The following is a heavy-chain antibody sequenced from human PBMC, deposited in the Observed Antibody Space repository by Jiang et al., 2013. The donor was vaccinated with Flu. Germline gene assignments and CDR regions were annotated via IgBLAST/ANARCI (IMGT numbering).Heavy chain of an antibody. CDR1: LTELS. J-gene: IGHJ6*02. CDR3: TTRSPPRLTMVRGVIIVPYYHYGMDV. D-gene: IGHD3-10*01. Sequence: LTELSMHWVRQAPGKGLEWMGGFDPVDAETIYAQKFQGRVTMTEDTSTDTAYMELSSLTSEDTAVYYCTTRSPPRLTMVRGVIIVPYYHYGMDVWGQGTTVTVSS. V-gene: IGHV1-24*01. CDR2: FDPVDAET.